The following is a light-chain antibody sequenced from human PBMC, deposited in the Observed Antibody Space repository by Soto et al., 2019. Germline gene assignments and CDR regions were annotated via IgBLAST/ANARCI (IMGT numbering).Light chain of an antibody. J-gene: IGLJ2*01. CDR1: RDNY. V-gene: IGLV2-11*01. CDR3: CSYAGSSTPVV. Sequence: QSALTQPRSVSGSPGQSVTISCTGTRDNYVSWYQQHPGKAPKFMIYDVDKRASGVPDRSSGSKSGNTASLTISGLQAEDEADYFCCSYAGSSTPVVFGGGTKLTVL. CDR2: DVD.